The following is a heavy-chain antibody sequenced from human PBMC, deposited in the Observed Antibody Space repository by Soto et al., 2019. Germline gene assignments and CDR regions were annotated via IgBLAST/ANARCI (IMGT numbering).Heavy chain of an antibody. CDR1: GFAFNNYG. Sequence: PGGSLRLSCTVSGFAFNNYGINWVRQAPGKGLEWVSSISKSDYTYYSDSVKGRFAISRDNAKSSVSLQMNTLRVEDTAVYYCAREHSIIIPAVPDFWGQGTLVTVYS. CDR3: AREHSIIIPAVPDF. J-gene: IGHJ4*02. CDR2: ISKSDYT. V-gene: IGHV3-21*01. D-gene: IGHD2-2*01.